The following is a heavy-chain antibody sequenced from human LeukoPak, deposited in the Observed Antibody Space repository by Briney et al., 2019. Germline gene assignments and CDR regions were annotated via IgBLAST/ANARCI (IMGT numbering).Heavy chain of an antibody. CDR2: IYYSGST. CDR3: ARDKYCSSTSCPGHYMDV. J-gene: IGHJ6*03. CDR1: GGSISSYY. Sequence: SETLSLTCTVSGGSISSYYWSWIRQPPGKGLEWIGYIYYSGSTNYNPSLKSRVTISVDTSKNQFSLKLSPVTAADTAVYYCARDKYCSSTSCPGHYMDVWGKGTTVTVSS. D-gene: IGHD2-2*01. V-gene: IGHV4-59*01.